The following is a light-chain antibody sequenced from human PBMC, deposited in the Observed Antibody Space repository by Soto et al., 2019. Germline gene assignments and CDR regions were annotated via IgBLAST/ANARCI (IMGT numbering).Light chain of an antibody. CDR2: SNS. CDR3: AAWDDSLNGGV. Sequence: QPVLTQPPSASGAPGQRVTISCSGSSSNIGSNTVIWYQQLPGTAPKLLIYSNSQRPSGVPDRFSGSKSGTSASLAIGGLQSEDEADYYCAAWDDSLNGGVFGGGTQLTVL. J-gene: IGLJ2*01. CDR1: SSNIGSNT. V-gene: IGLV1-44*01.